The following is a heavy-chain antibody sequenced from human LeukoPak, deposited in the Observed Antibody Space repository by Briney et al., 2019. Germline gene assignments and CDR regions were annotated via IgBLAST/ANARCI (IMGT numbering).Heavy chain of an antibody. Sequence: PGGSLRLSCAASGNYWMHWVRQVPGKGLVWVSHINSDGSWTSYADSVKGRFTISKDNAKNTVYLQMNSLRAEDTAVYYCAKDDFMAVAGINWFDPWGQGTLVTVSS. V-gene: IGHV3-74*01. D-gene: IGHD6-19*01. J-gene: IGHJ5*02. CDR2: INSDGSWT. CDR1: GNYW. CDR3: AKDDFMAVAGINWFDP.